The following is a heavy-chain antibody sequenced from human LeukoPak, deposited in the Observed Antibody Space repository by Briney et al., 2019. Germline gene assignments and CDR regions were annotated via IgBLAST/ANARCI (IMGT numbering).Heavy chain of an antibody. CDR1: GYTYSDYY. CDR2: SVPHSGGA. CDR3: ARSDYNDSYDY. D-gene: IGHD4-11*01. J-gene: IGHJ4*02. Sequence: EASVKVSCKASGYTYSDYYIHWMRQAPGQGLGWMGWSVPHSGGALYAPKLQGRVTLTRDTSIGTAYMELSDLTSEDTAVYYCARSDYNDSYDYWGQGTLVTVSS. V-gene: IGHV1-2*02.